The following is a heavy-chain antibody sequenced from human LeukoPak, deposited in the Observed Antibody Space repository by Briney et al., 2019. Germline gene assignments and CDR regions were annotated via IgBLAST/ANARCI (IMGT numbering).Heavy chain of an antibody. D-gene: IGHD3-22*01. CDR3: ARQYYYDSSGYYLPFDY. CDR2: IYYSGST. Sequence: PSETLSLTCTVSGGSISSYYWSWIRQPPGKGLEWIGYIYYSGSTNYNPSLKSRVTISVDTSKNQFSLKLSSVTAADTAVYYCARQYYYDSSGYYLPFDYWGQGTLVTVSS. CDR1: GGSISSYY. V-gene: IGHV4-59*01. J-gene: IGHJ4*02.